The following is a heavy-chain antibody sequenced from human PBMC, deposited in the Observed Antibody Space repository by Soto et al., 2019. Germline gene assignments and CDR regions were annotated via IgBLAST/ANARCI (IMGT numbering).Heavy chain of an antibody. Sequence: SETLCISCTNSSASLHIGAYYWAGIRQNPGKGLEWIGYIYYTGLTYYNPSLGSRVNISVDTSKNQFSLELTSVTAADTAVYYCARYGSSTANWLDPWGHGLLFTVS. D-gene: IGHD2-2*01. CDR1: SASLHIGAYY. V-gene: IGHV4-31*03. CDR2: IYYTGLT. CDR3: ARYGSSTANWLDP. J-gene: IGHJ5*02.